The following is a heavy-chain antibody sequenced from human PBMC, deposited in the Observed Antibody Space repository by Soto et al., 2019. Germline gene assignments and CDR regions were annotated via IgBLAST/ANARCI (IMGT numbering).Heavy chain of an antibody. J-gene: IGHJ6*03. Sequence: PSETLSLTCTVAGGSISSYYWSWIRQPPGKGLEWIGYIYYSGSTNYNPSLKSRVTISVDTSKNQFSLKLSSVTAADTAVYYCARQLKEEYSGYDYHYYYYYMDVWGKGTTVTVSS. CDR3: ARQLKEEYSGYDYHYYYYYMDV. CDR1: GGSISSYY. D-gene: IGHD5-12*01. CDR2: IYYSGST. V-gene: IGHV4-59*01.